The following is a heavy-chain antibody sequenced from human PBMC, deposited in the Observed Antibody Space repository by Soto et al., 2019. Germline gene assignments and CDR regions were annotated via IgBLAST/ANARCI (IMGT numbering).Heavy chain of an antibody. CDR3: NYYYGMDV. V-gene: IGHV3-23*01. J-gene: IGHJ6*02. Sequence: GRSLRLSCPPSAFTFTSYAMSCVRHAPGKGLEWVSAISGSGGRTYYADSVKGRFTISSDNSRNMLYLQMNSLRAEDTAVYYCNYYYGMDVWGQGTTVTVSS. CDR1: AFTFTSYA. CDR2: ISGSGGRT.